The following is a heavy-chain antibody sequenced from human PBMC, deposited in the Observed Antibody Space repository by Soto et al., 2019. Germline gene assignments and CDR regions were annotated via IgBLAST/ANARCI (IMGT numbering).Heavy chain of an antibody. CDR2: ITHSGSII. D-gene: IGHD6-19*01. J-gene: IGHJ4*02. Sequence: QVQLVESGGGLVKPGGSLRLSCAASGFSFSDYYMSWIRQAPGKGLECVSYITHSGSIIHYADSVNGRFTISRDNTKNSLYLQLNSLRAEDTAVYYCARLAVAGTHYFDNWGQGTLVTVSS. V-gene: IGHV3-11*01. CDR3: ARLAVAGTHYFDN. CDR1: GFSFSDYY.